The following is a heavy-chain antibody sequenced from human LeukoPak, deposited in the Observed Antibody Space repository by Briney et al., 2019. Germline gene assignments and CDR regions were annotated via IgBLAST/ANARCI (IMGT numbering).Heavy chain of an antibody. D-gene: IGHD3-9*01. J-gene: IGHJ4*02. Sequence: SETLSLTXAVYGGSFSGYYWSWIRQPPGKGLEWIGEINHSGSTNYNPSLKSRVTISVDTSKNQFSLKLSSVTAADTAVYYCARGPRYFVRWGQGTLVTVSS. CDR2: INHSGST. V-gene: IGHV4-34*01. CDR1: GGSFSGYY. CDR3: ARGPRYFVR.